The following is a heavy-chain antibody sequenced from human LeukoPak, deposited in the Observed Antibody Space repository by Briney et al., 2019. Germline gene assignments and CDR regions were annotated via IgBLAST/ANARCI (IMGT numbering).Heavy chain of an antibody. V-gene: IGHV3-30-3*01. CDR3: ASSNHEEGVFDY. CDR2: ILYDESNK. CDR1: GFTFSSYA. J-gene: IGHJ4*02. Sequence: QPGRSLRLSCAASGFTFSSYAMHWVRQAPGKGLEWVAVILYDESNKYYADSVKGRFTISRDNAKNSLYLQMNSLRAEDTAVYYCASSNHEEGVFDYWGQGTLVTVSS. D-gene: IGHD4-11*01.